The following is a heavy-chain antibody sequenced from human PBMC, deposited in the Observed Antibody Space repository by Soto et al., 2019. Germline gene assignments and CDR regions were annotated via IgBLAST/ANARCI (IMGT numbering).Heavy chain of an antibody. CDR2: TIPIFGAV. CDR1: GGTHSNYA. J-gene: IGHJ6*02. V-gene: IGHV1-69*06. D-gene: IGHD1-26*01. Sequence: QVPLVQSGAEVKKPGSSVKVSCKASGGTHSNYAFSWVRQAPGQGLEWVGGTIPIFGAVIYAQKFQGRVTITADRSTSTAYLELSSLRIEDTAVYYCTTWWEAVRYQYHVMDVWGQGTAVSVSS. CDR3: TTWWEAVRYQYHVMDV.